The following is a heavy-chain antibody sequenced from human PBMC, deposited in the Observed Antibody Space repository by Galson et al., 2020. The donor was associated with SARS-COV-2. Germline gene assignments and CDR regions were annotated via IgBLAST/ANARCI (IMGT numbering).Heavy chain of an antibody. V-gene: IGHV3-33*01. D-gene: IGHD2-15*01. Sequence: TGGSLRLSCAASGFTFSYYGMHWVRRAPGKGLEWVAVIWYDGNKKYYADSVQGRFTISRDNSKNTLYLQMNSLRAEDSAVYYCARYYTDYSVVDHWCQGTLVTASS. CDR1: GFTFSYYG. CDR2: IWYDGNKK. CDR3: ARYYTDYSVVDH. J-gene: IGHJ4*02.